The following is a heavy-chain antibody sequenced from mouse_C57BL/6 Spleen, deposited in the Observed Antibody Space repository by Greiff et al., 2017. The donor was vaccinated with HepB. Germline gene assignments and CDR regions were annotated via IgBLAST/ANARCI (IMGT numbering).Heavy chain of an antibody. Sequence: VQLQQSGAELAKPGASVKLSCKASGYTFPSYWMHWVKQRPGQGLEWIGYINPSSGYTKYNQKFKGKATLTADKSSSTAYMQLSSLTYEDSAVYYCARSVCKGRYYYSMDGWGKGTSVTVSS. V-gene: IGHV1-7*01. CDR3: ARSVCKGRYYYSMDG. J-gene: IGHJ4*01. CDR2: INPSSGYT. CDR1: GYTFPSYW. D-gene: IGHD3-3*01.